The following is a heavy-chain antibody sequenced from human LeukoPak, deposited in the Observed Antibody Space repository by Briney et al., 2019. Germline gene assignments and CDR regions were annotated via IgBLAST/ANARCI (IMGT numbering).Heavy chain of an antibody. CDR1: GGTFSNYA. CDR2: VIPIFGTA. Sequence: SVKVSCKASGGTFSNYAIGWVRQAPGQGLEWMGGVIPIFGTANYAQKFQGRVTITADESTSTAYMELSSLRSEDTAVYYCARGVTINGGGWSYWGQGTLVTVSS. CDR3: ARGVTINGGGWSY. J-gene: IGHJ4*02. D-gene: IGHD6-19*01. V-gene: IGHV1-69*01.